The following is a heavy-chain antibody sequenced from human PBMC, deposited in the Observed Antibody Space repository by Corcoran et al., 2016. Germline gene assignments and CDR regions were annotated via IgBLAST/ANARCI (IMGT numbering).Heavy chain of an antibody. Sequence: EVQLVESGGGLVKPGGSLRLSCAASGFTFSSYSMNWVRQAPGKGLEWVSSISSSSSYIYYADSVKGRFTISRDNAKNSLYLQMNSLRAEDTAVYYCARDSDWVFAYGSGSSFDYWGQGTLFTVSA. CDR2: ISSSSSYI. CDR1: GFTFSSYS. J-gene: IGHJ4*02. V-gene: IGHV3-21*01. D-gene: IGHD3-10*01. CDR3: ARDSDWVFAYGSGSSFDY.